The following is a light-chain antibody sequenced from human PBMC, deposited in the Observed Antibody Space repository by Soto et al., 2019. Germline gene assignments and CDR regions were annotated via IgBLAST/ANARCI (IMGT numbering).Light chain of an antibody. CDR1: NSDV. V-gene: IGLV2-11*01. CDR3: SSYAGSHVWV. CDR2: DVY. J-gene: IGLJ3*02. Sequence: QSVLTQSRSVSGSPGQSVTISCTGTNSDVSWYQHHPAKAPKLMIYDVYKRPSGVPDRFSGSKSGNTASLTISGLQAEDEADYYCSSYAGSHVWVFGGGTKVTVL.